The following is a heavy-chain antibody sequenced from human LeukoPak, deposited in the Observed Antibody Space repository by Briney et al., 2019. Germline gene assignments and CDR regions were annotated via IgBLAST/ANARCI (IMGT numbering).Heavy chain of an antibody. CDR3: ARGVVYSNPVVVTAIDLFDY. D-gene: IGHD2-21*02. CDR2: ISSSSSYI. J-gene: IGHJ4*02. CDR1: GFTFSSYS. V-gene: IGHV3-21*01. Sequence: GGSLRLSCAASGFTFSSYSMTWVRQAPGKGLEWVSSISSSSSYIYYADSVKGRFTISRDNAKNSLYLQMNSLRAEDTAVYYCARGVVYSNPVVVTAIDLFDYWGQGTLVTVSS.